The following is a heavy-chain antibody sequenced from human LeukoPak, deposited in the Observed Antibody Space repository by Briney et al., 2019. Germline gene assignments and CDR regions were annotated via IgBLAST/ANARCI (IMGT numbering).Heavy chain of an antibody. CDR3: ARGAAFDTVTEYNWFDP. CDR1: GYTFTSYG. V-gene: IGHV1-18*01. D-gene: IGHD4-17*01. Sequence: GASVKVSCKASGYTFTSYGISWVRQAPGQGLEWMGWISAYNGNTNYAQKLQGRVTMTTDTSTSTAYMELRSLRSDDTAVYYCARGAAFDTVTEYNWFDPWGQGTLVTVSS. J-gene: IGHJ5*02. CDR2: ISAYNGNT.